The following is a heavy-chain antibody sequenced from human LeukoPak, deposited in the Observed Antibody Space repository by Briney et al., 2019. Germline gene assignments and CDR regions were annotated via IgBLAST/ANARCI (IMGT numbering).Heavy chain of an antibody. D-gene: IGHD3-3*01. CDR2: IYYSGST. Sequence: SQTLSPTCTVSGGSISSGDYYWSWIRQPPGKGLEWIGYIYYSGSTYYNPSLKSRVTISVDTSKNQFSLKLSSVTAADTAVYYCARVSSDFWSGYPPYYFDYWGQGTLVTVSS. CDR3: ARVSSDFWSGYPPYYFDY. V-gene: IGHV4-30-4*08. J-gene: IGHJ4*02. CDR1: GGSISSGDYY.